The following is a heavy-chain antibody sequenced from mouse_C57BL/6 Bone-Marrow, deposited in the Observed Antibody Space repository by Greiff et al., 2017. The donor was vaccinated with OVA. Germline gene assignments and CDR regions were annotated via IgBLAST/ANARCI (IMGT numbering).Heavy chain of an antibody. CDR1: GFTFSDYG. Sequence: DVKLVESGGGLVKPGGSLKLSCAASGFTFSDYGMHWVRQAPEKGLEWVAYISSGSSTIYYADTVKGRFTISRDNAKNTLFLQMTSLRSEDTAMYYCARRRLRYYAMDYWGQGTSVTVSS. CDR3: ARRRLRYYAMDY. J-gene: IGHJ4*01. V-gene: IGHV5-17*01. CDR2: ISSGSSTI. D-gene: IGHD2-2*01.